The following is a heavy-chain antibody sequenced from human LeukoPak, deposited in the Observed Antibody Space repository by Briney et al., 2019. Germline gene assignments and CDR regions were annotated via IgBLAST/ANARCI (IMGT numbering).Heavy chain of an antibody. CDR1: GGSISSYY. D-gene: IGHD5-12*01. Sequence: SETLSLTCTVSGGSISSYYWSWIRQPPGKGLEWIGYIYYSGSTNYNPSLKSRVTISVDTSKNQFSLKLSSVTAADTAVYYCARRIEWLPHYFDFWGQGALVTVSS. CDR2: IYYSGST. J-gene: IGHJ4*02. CDR3: ARRIEWLPHYFDF. V-gene: IGHV4-59*12.